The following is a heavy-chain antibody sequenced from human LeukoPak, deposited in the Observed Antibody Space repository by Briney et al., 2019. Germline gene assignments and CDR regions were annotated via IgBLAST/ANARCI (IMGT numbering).Heavy chain of an antibody. CDR1: GGSISSYY. V-gene: IGHV4-59*12. Sequence: SETLSLTCTVSGGSISSYYWSWIRQPPGKGLEWIGYIYYSGSTNYNPSLKSRVTISVDTSKNQFSLKLSSVTAADTAVYYCARDPAATDAFDIWGQGTMVTVSS. J-gene: IGHJ3*02. CDR3: ARDPAATDAFDI. CDR2: IYYSGST. D-gene: IGHD2-2*01.